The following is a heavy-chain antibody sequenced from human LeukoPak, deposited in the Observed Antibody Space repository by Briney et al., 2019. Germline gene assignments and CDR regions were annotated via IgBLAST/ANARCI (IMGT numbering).Heavy chain of an antibody. V-gene: IGHV3-74*01. D-gene: IGHD2-2*01. CDR1: GFTFSSYW. CDR2: INSDGSST. J-gene: IGHJ4*02. CDR3: ATLGYCSSTSCYYGVFDY. Sequence: GGSLRLSCAASGFTFSSYWMHWVRQAPGKGLVWVSRINSDGSSTSYADSVKGRFTSSRDNSKNTLYLQMNSLRAEDTAVYYCATLGYCSSTSCYYGVFDYWGQGTLVTVSS.